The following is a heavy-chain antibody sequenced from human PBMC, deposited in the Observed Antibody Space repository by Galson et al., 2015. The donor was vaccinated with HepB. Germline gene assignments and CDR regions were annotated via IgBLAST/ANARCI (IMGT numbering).Heavy chain of an antibody. V-gene: IGHV1-18*01. Sequence: SVKVSCKASGYTFTSYGISWVRQAPGQGLEWMGWISAYNGNTNYAQKLQGRVTMATDTSTSTAYMELRSLRSDDTAVYYCARGGPTVTMTRWGWFDPWGQGTLVTVSS. CDR3: ARGGPTVTMTRWGWFDP. CDR2: ISAYNGNT. CDR1: GYTFTSYG. D-gene: IGHD4-17*01. J-gene: IGHJ5*02.